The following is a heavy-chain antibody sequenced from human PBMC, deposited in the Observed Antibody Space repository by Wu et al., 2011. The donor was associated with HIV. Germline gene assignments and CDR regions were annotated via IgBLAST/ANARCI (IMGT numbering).Heavy chain of an antibody. D-gene: IGHD5-12*01. Sequence: EWMGWMNSNNGKTGYGQKFQGRLTITTDELRTTAYMELSSLKSEDTAVYYCAINTDSVATSLYSLGVWGQGTVVTVSS. V-gene: IGHV1-8*01. CDR2: MNSNNGKT. J-gene: IGHJ6*02. CDR3: AINTDSVATSLYSLGV.